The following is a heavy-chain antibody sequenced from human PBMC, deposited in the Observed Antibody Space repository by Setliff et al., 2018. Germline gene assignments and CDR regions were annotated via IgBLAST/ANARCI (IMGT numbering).Heavy chain of an antibody. J-gene: IGHJ4*02. V-gene: IGHV4-4*08. CDR2: ISSGGST. CDR1: GGSMSNYF. CDR3: ARNPASGAYYSSRPFHFDY. Sequence: PSETLSLTCSAAGGSMSNYFWSWVRRPPGKGLEWIGFISSGGSTIYSPSLKSRVTISVDTSKNQFSLRLTSVTAADTAIYYCARNPASGAYYSSRPFHFDYWGQGALVTVSS. D-gene: IGHD3-22*01.